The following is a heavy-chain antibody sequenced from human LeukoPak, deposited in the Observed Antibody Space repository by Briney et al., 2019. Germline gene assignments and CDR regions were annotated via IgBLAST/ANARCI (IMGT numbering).Heavy chain of an antibody. D-gene: IGHD1-26*01. CDR1: GGSISGHY. CDR2: IYYSGST. Sequence: SETLSLTCTVSGGSISGHYRSWIRQPPGKGLEWIGYIYYSGSTNYNPSLKSRVTISVVTSKNQFSLKLSSVTAADTAIYYCASGSYYFDFWGQGTLVTVSS. V-gene: IGHV4-59*11. J-gene: IGHJ4*02. CDR3: ASGSYYFDF.